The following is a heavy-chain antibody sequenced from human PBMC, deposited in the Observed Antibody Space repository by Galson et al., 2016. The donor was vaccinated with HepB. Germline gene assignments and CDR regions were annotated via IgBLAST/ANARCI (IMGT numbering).Heavy chain of an antibody. D-gene: IGHD2-15*01. V-gene: IGHV5-51*01. CDR1: GFYFTTYW. Sequence: QSGAEVKKPGESLKISCKISGFYFTTYWIGWVRQMPGKGLEWMGIIYVDDSETKYSPSFQGQVTISVDRYNRIAYLQWDSLKASDTAIYFCARMPAYEGSECRGGRCFFTNYFDYWGQGTLVSVSS. CDR2: IYVDDSET. J-gene: IGHJ4*02. CDR3: ARMPAYEGSECRGGRCFFTNYFDY.